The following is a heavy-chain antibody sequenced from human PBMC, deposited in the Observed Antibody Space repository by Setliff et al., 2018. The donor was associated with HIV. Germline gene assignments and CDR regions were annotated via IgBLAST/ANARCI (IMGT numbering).Heavy chain of an antibody. J-gene: IGHJ5*02. CDR1: GGSFSGYF. V-gene: IGHV4-34*01. CDR3: ARQFPPYHSGAHYSDL. Sequence: LSLTCAVYGGSFSGYFWSWIRQSPGKGLQWIGEINHSGSTTYNPSLKSRVTISVDSSKNQFSLKLTSVTAADAAIYYCARQFPPYHSGAHYSDLWSQGTLVTVSS. CDR2: INHSGST. D-gene: IGHD6-19*01.